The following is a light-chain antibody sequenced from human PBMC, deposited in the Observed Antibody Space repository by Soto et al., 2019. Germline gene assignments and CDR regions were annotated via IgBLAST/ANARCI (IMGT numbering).Light chain of an antibody. Sequence: SALTQPRSVSGSPGQSVTNSCTGTSSDVGGYNYVSWYQQHPGKAPKLMIYDVSKRPSGVPDRFSGSKSGNTASLTISGLQAEDEADYYCCSYAGSYTYVFXTGTKVTVL. CDR3: CSYAGSYTYV. V-gene: IGLV2-11*01. CDR1: SSDVGGYNY. J-gene: IGLJ1*01. CDR2: DVS.